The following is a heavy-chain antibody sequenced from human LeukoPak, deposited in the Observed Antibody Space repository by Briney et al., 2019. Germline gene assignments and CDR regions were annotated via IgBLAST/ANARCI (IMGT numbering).Heavy chain of an antibody. CDR3: AREEGGWFDP. CDR2: IYYSGST. J-gene: IGHJ5*02. CDR1: GGSISSYY. Sequence: ASETLSLTCTVSGGSISSYYWSWVRQPPGKGLEWIGYIYYSGSTNYNPSPKSRVTISVDTSKNQFSLKLSSVTAADTAVYYCAREEGGWFDPWGQGTLVTVSS. V-gene: IGHV4-59*01. D-gene: IGHD1-26*01.